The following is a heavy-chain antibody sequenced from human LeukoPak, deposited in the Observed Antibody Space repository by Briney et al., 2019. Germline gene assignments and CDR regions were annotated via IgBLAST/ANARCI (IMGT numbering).Heavy chain of an antibody. V-gene: IGHV1-69*13. D-gene: IGHD5-24*01. CDR2: IIPIFGTA. CDR3: ARGGWLQFLYYFDY. Sequence: ASVKVSCKASGGTFSSYAISWVRQAPGQGLEWMGGIIPIFGTANYAQKFQGRVTITAEESTSTAYMELSSLRSEDTAVYYCARGGWLQFLYYFDYWGQGTLVTVSS. J-gene: IGHJ4*02. CDR1: GGTFSSYA.